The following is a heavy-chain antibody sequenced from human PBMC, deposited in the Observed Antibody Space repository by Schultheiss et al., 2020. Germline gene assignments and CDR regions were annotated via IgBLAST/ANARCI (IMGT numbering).Heavy chain of an antibody. Sequence: SGPTLVKPTQTLTLTCAFSGFSLGTRGMRVSWIRQPPGKALEWLARIDWDDEEFYSTSLRTRLTVSKDTSKNQVFLKMTNMDPVDTGTYYCARTTSLYSNNSPYFDFWGQGILVTVSS. D-gene: IGHD6-13*01. CDR2: IDWDDEE. J-gene: IGHJ4*02. V-gene: IGHV2-70*04. CDR1: GFSLGTRGMR. CDR3: ARTTSLYSNNSPYFDF.